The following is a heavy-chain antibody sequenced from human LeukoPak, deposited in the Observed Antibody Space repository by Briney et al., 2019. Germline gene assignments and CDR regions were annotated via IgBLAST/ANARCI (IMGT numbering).Heavy chain of an antibody. CDR3: ARDRGFIGVFYNGIDV. Sequence: PGGSLRLSCAASGFTFSTHRMHWVRQAPGKGLEWVSSINGTSTYIHYADSVRGRFTISRDNAKNSLYLQMNSLRAEDTAVYSCARDRGFIGVFYNGIDVWGQGTTVTVSS. CDR2: INGTSTYI. D-gene: IGHD3-10*01. CDR1: GFTFSTHR. J-gene: IGHJ6*02. V-gene: IGHV3-21*01.